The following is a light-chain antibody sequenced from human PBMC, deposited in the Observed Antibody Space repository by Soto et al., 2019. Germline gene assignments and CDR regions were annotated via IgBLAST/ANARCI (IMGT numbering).Light chain of an antibody. Sequence: DIVMTQSPDSLAVSLGERATINCKSSQSVLYSSNNKNYLAWYQQKPGQPSQLLIYWASTRESGVPDRFSGTGSGTDFTLTISSLQAEDVAVYYCQQYYSTPPTFGGGTKVEIK. J-gene: IGKJ4*01. CDR3: QQYYSTPPT. CDR2: WAS. CDR1: QSVLYSSNNKNY. V-gene: IGKV4-1*01.